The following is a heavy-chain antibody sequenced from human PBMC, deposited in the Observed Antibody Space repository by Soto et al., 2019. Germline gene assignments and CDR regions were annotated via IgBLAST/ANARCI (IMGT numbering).Heavy chain of an antibody. J-gene: IGHJ4*02. D-gene: IGHD5-12*01. CDR1: GFTFSSYA. Sequence: QVQLVESGGGVVQPGRSLRLSCAASGFTFSSYAMHWVRQAPGKGLEWVAVISYDGSNKYYADSVKGRFTISRDNSKNTLYLQMNSLRAEDTAVYYCARLSWGDGYNSWGQGTLVTVSS. CDR3: ARLSWGDGYNS. CDR2: ISYDGSNK. V-gene: IGHV3-30-3*01.